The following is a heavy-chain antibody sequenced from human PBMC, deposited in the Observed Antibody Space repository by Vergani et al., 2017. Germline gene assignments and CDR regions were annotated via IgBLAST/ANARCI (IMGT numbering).Heavy chain of an antibody. D-gene: IGHD5-24*01. V-gene: IGHV4-61*01. J-gene: IGHJ5*02. Sequence: QVQLQESGPGLVKPSETLSLTCTVSGGSVSSGSYYWSWIRQPPGKGLEWIGYIYYSGSTNYNPSLKSRVTISVDTSKNQFSLKLSSVTAADTAVYYCARHNWLRDGYNWGWFDPGGQGTLVTVSS. CDR2: IYYSGST. CDR1: GGSVSSGSYY. CDR3: ARHNWLRDGYNWGWFDP.